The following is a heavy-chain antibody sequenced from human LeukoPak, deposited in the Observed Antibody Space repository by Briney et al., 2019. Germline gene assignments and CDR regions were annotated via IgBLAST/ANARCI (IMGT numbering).Heavy chain of an antibody. CDR1: GGTFSSYA. Sequence: GASVKVSCKASGGTFSSYAISWVRQAPGQGLERMGRIIPILGIANYAQKFQGRVTITADKSTSTAYMELSGLRSEDTAVYYCARDCSGGVCYSPYYYYYGMDVWGQGTTVTVSS. V-gene: IGHV1-69*04. CDR2: IIPILGIA. CDR3: ARDCSGGVCYSPYYYYYGMDV. J-gene: IGHJ6*02. D-gene: IGHD2-8*02.